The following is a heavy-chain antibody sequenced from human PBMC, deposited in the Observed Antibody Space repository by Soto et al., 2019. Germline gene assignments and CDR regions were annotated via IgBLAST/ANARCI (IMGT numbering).Heavy chain of an antibody. CDR2: IYWDDDK. D-gene: IGHD2-15*01. Sequence: QITLKESGPTLVKPTQTLTLTCTVSGFSLSTSGVGVGWIRQPPGKALEWLALIYWDDDKRYSPSLKSRLTITKYTSKNQVVLTMTNMDTVDTATYYCAHRPSYCSGGSCYSGFDYWGQGTLVTVSS. V-gene: IGHV2-5*02. J-gene: IGHJ4*02. CDR3: AHRPSYCSGGSCYSGFDY. CDR1: GFSLSTSGVG.